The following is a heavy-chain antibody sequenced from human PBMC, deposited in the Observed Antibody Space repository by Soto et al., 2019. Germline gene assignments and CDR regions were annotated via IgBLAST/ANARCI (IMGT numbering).Heavy chain of an antibody. CDR2: INPRSGAT. CDR3: ARSFPLDS. CDR1: GYTFSDHF. Sequence: ASVKVSCKASGYTFSDHFIHWVRQAPGEGLELMGWINPRSGATNYKQTFQGRVTMTRDTSITTVYMELSRPRSDDTAVYYCARSFPLDSWGQETLVTVSS. V-gene: IGHV1-2*02. J-gene: IGHJ4*02.